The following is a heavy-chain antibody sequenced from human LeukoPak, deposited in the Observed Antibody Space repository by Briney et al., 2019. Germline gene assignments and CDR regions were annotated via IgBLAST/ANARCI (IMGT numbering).Heavy chain of an antibody. CDR1: GGSISDYF. CDR3: ARDSGGYFTIDY. Sequence: PSETLSLTCTVSGGSISDYFWSWIRQHPGKGLEWIGYFYYSGSTYYNPSLKSRVTISVDTSKNQFSLKLSSVTAADTAVYYCARDSGGYFTIDYWGQGTLVTVSS. V-gene: IGHV4-59*12. CDR2: FYYSGST. J-gene: IGHJ4*02. D-gene: IGHD2-15*01.